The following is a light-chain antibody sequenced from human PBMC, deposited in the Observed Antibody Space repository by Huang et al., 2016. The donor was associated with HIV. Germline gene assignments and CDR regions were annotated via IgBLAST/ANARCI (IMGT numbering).Light chain of an antibody. CDR2: ATS. CDR3: QQVNSYPFT. J-gene: IGKJ4*01. CDR1: QDITNY. V-gene: IGKV1-9*01. Sequence: IQLTQSPSSLSVFVGVRVTITCRASQDITNYLAWYQHKPGEAPKLLIYATSTLQRGVPSRFSGSGSGSDFTLTIASLQPEDSATYYCQQVNSYPFTFGGGSKVEIK.